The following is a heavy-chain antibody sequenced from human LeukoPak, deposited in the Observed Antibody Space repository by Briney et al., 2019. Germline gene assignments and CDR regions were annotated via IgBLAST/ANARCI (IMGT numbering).Heavy chain of an antibody. J-gene: IGHJ5*02. Sequence: KPSETLSLTCTVSGGSISSYYWSWIRQPPGKGLEWIGYIYYSGSTNYNPSLKTRVTISVDMSKNQFSLNLSSVTAADTAVYYCARTALGDMRNWFDPWGQGTLVTVSS. CDR3: ARTALGDMRNWFDP. CDR2: IYYSGST. D-gene: IGHD2-15*01. CDR1: GGSISSYY. V-gene: IGHV4-59*01.